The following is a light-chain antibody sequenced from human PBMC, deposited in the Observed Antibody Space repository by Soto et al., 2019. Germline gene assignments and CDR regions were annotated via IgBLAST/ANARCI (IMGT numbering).Light chain of an antibody. Sequence: QSALTQPRSVSGSPGQSVTISCTGTSSDVGGYNYVSWYQQHPGKAPKLMIYDVSKRLSGVPDRFSGSKSGNTASLTISGLQAEDEVDYYCCSYAGSYTFDVFGTGTKVTVL. CDR1: SSDVGGYNY. J-gene: IGLJ1*01. CDR3: CSYAGSYTFDV. CDR2: DVS. V-gene: IGLV2-11*01.